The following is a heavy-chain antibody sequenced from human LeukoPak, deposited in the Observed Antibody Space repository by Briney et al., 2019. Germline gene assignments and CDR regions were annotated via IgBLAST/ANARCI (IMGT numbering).Heavy chain of an antibody. CDR2: IYSGGGT. V-gene: IGHV3-66*01. CDR3: ATHSGGY. Sequence: GGSLRLSCAASGFTFTTYWMSWVRQLPGKGLEWVSIIYSGGGTRYADSVKGRFTISRDNSKNTLYLQMNSLRAEDTAAYYCATHSGGYWGQGTLVTVSS. D-gene: IGHD3-16*01. CDR1: GFTFTTYW. J-gene: IGHJ4*02.